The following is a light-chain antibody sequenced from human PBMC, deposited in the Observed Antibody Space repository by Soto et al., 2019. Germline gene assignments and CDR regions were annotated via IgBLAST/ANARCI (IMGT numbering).Light chain of an antibody. CDR1: SSDVGSYNL. CDR3: CSYAGSSTFLYV. CDR2: EVS. V-gene: IGLV2-23*02. Sequence: QSALTQPASVSGSPGQSITISCTGTSSDVGSYNLVSWYLQHPGKAPKLMIYEVSKRPSGVSNRFSGSKSGNTASLTISGLQAEDEADYYCCSYAGSSTFLYVFGTGTKLTVL. J-gene: IGLJ1*01.